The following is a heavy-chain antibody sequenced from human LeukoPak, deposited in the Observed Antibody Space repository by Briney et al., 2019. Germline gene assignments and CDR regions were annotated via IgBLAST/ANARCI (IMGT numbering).Heavy chain of an antibody. CDR2: IYYSGST. Sequence: KSSETLSLTCTVSGGSISSYYWSWIRQPPGKGLEWIGHIYYSGSTNYNPSLKSRVTISVDTSKNQFSLKLSSVTAADTAVYYCAGGARGYSYGHFDYWGQGTLVTVSS. V-gene: IGHV4-59*01. CDR3: AGGARGYSYGHFDY. D-gene: IGHD5-18*01. CDR1: GGSISSYY. J-gene: IGHJ4*02.